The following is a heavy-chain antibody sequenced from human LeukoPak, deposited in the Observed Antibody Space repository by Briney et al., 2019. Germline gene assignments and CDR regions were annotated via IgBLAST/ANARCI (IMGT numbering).Heavy chain of an antibody. V-gene: IGHV3-48*04. CDR3: VRDPSYGSSWYYYMDV. Sequence: GGSLRLSCAASEFTFVRYAMNWVRQAPGKGLEWVSYISSSSFKIGYADPVKGRFTISRDNSKNSLYLQMDSLRVEDTAVYYCVRDPSYGSSWYYYMDVWGKGTTVTVSS. D-gene: IGHD6-13*01. CDR2: ISSSSFKI. CDR1: EFTFVRYA. J-gene: IGHJ6*03.